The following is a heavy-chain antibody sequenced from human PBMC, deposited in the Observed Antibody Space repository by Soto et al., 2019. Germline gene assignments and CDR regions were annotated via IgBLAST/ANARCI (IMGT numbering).Heavy chain of an antibody. Sequence: VSVKVSCKASGYTFTGYYMHWVRQAPGQGLEWMGWINPNSGGTNYAQKFQGRVTMTRDTSISTAYMELSRLRSDDTAVYYCARGSPIYDFWSGYYYYYYGMDVWGQGTTVTVS. CDR1: GYTFTGYY. D-gene: IGHD3-3*01. J-gene: IGHJ6*02. V-gene: IGHV1-2*02. CDR3: ARGSPIYDFWSGYYYYYYGMDV. CDR2: INPNSGGT.